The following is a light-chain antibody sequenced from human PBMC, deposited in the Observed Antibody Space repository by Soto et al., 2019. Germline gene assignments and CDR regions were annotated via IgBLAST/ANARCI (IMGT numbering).Light chain of an antibody. CDR3: QQRSKWPPD. J-gene: IGKJ5*01. CDR1: QSVNIY. Sequence: EILLTQSPSTLSLSQGEIATLXXRASQSVNIYLAWYQQKPGQAPRXLIYDASPRATGIPARFSGSGSGTDFTLTISSLEPEDFAVYYCQQRSKWPPDFGQGTRLEIK. V-gene: IGKV3-11*01. CDR2: DAS.